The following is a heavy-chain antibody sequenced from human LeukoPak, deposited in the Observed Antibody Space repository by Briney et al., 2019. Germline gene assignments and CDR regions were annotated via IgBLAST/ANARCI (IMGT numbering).Heavy chain of an antibody. CDR2: INPSGGST. CDR3: ARDGYSSSYGGVLGY. Sequence: ASVKVSCKASGCTFTSYYMHWVRQAPGQGLEWMGIINPSGGSTSYAQKFQGRVTMTRDTSTSTVYMELSSLRSEDTAVYYCARDGYSSSYGGVLGYWGQGTLVTVSS. D-gene: IGHD6-6*01. CDR1: GCTFTSYY. V-gene: IGHV1-46*01. J-gene: IGHJ4*02.